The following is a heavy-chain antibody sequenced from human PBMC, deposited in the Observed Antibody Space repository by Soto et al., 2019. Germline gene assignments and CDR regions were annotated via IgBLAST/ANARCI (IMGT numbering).Heavy chain of an antibody. CDR3: ARDTGPNGYNYYYFGMDV. CDR2: ISYDGRDK. V-gene: IGHV3-30*04. J-gene: IGHJ6*02. Sequence: QVHLVESGGGVVQPGRSLRLSCAASGFTFSNYAMHWVRQAPGKGLEWVAVISYDGRDKYNANSVKGRFTISRDTSKNTLYLQMNSLRAEDTAVYYCARDTGPNGYNYYYFGMDVWGQGTTVTVSS. D-gene: IGHD5-18*01. CDR1: GFTFSNYA.